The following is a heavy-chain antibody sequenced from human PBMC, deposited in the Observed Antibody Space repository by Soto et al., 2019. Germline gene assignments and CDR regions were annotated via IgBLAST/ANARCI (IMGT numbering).Heavy chain of an antibody. Sequence: QLVESGGGLVQPGGSPRLSCAASGFAFSTYSMNWVRQAPGKGLEWVSYISFSSTTIFYADSVRGRFTISRDNAKNSLYLQMNTLRDEDTAVYYCARDNGMAGSFDPWGQGTLVTVSS. CDR3: ARDNGMAGSFDP. CDR2: ISFSSTTI. CDR1: GFAFSTYS. D-gene: IGHD2-8*01. J-gene: IGHJ5*02. V-gene: IGHV3-48*02.